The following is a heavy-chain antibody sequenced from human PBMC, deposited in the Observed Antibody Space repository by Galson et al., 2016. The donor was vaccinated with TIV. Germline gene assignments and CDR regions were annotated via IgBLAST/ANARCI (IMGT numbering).Heavy chain of an antibody. D-gene: IGHD5-12*01. Sequence: QSGAEVKKPGDSLKITCQASGYKLSDYWIGWVRQMPGKGLEWMAIIFPGDSQTRYSPSFEGQVTISADKSISGAYLHLNSLRASDTAIYYCARHRGNPWIESCFDTWGQGTQVTVSS. CDR2: IFPGDSQT. CDR1: GYKLSDYW. J-gene: IGHJ5*02. CDR3: ARHRGNPWIESCFDT. V-gene: IGHV5-51*01.